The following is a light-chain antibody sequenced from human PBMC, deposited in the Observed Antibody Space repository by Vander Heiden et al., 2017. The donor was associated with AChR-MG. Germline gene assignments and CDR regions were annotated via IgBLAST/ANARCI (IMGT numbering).Light chain of an antibody. CDR2: DDS. Sequence: YVLTQPPSVSVAPGRTAPNTRGGNNIGSKSVHWYQQKLGQATVLVVYDDSDRPSGIPERVSGSNSGNTATLTISRVEAGDEGDYYCQVWDSVSDPVVFGGGTKLTVL. CDR1: NIGSKS. CDR3: QVWDSVSDPVV. V-gene: IGLV3-21*02. J-gene: IGLJ2*01.